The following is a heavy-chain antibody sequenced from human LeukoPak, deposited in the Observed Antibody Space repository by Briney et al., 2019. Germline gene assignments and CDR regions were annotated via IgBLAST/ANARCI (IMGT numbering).Heavy chain of an antibody. CDR1: GFTFSSYW. J-gene: IGHJ6*03. D-gene: IGHD3-22*01. V-gene: IGHV3-7*01. CDR3: AKGDYYDSSGYGYYYYYMDV. Sequence: GGSLRLSCAASGFTFSSYWMSWVRQAPGKGLEWVANIKQDGSEKYYVDSVKGRFTISRDNSKNTLYLQMNSLRAEDTAVYYCAKGDYYDSSGYGYYYYYMDVWGKGTTVTVSS. CDR2: IKQDGSEK.